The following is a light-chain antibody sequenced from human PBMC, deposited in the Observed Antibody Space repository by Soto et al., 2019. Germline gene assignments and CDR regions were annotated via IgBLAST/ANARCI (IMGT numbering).Light chain of an antibody. V-gene: IGKV1-6*01. J-gene: IGKJ4*01. CDR3: LQDNNYPLT. CDR2: AAS. CDR1: QGIGND. Sequence: GDTVTITCRASQGIGNDLGWYQQKSGKAPKLLIYAASNLQSAVPSRFSGSGSGTDFTLTISGLQPEDVATYYCLQDNNYPLTFGGGTKVDI.